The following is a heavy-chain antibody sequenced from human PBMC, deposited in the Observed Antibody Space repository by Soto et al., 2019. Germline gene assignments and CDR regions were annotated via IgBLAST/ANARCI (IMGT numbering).Heavy chain of an antibody. CDR1: GFTFSTYG. D-gene: IGHD2-2*02. J-gene: IGHJ6*02. Sequence: HPGGSLRLSCAASGFTFSTYGMHWVRQAPGKGLEWVALIWYDGRKEDYADSVKGRFTISRDNSKNTLYLQMNSLRAEDTAVYYCAREYTAWPLAYGLDVWGQGTTVTVSS. CDR3: AREYTAWPLAYGLDV. CDR2: IWYDGRKE. V-gene: IGHV3-33*08.